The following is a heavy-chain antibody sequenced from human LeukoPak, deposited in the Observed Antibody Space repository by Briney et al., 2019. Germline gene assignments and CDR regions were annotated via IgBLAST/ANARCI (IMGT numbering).Heavy chain of an antibody. CDR3: ARESTIFGVVIINY. Sequence: SETLSLTCAVYGGSFSGYYWSWIRQPAGKGLEWIGRIYTSGSTNYNPSLKSRVTISVDTSKNQFSLKLSSVTAADTAVYYCARESTIFGVVIINYWGQGTLVTVSS. J-gene: IGHJ4*02. CDR2: IYTSGST. CDR1: GGSFSGYY. V-gene: IGHV4-59*10. D-gene: IGHD3-3*01.